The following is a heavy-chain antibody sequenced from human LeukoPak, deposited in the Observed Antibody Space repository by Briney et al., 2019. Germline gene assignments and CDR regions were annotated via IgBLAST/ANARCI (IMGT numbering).Heavy chain of an antibody. V-gene: IGHV4-30-4*08. CDR1: GGSISSGDYY. Sequence: PSETLSLTCTVSGGSISSGDYYWSWIRQPPGKGLEWIGYIYYSGSTYYNPSLKSRVTISVDTSKNQFSLKLSSVTAADTAVYYCARVIRFKAQGVILFDPWGQGTLVTVSS. D-gene: IGHD3-22*01. J-gene: IGHJ5*02. CDR2: IYYSGST. CDR3: ARVIRFKAQGVILFDP.